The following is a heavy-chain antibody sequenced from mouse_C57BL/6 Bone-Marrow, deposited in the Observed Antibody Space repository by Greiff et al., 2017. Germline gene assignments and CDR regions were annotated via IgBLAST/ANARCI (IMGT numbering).Heavy chain of an antibody. Sequence: VQLKESGGGLVQPGGSLSLSCAASGFTFTDYYMSWVRQPPGKALEWLGFIRNKANGYTTEYSASVKGRFTISRNNSQSNLYLQMNALRAEDSATYYCARYRIYYYGSSYVYYAMDYWGQGTSVTVSS. V-gene: IGHV7-3*01. D-gene: IGHD1-1*01. CDR1: GFTFTDYY. CDR2: IRNKANGYTT. CDR3: ARYRIYYYGSSYVYYAMDY. J-gene: IGHJ4*01.